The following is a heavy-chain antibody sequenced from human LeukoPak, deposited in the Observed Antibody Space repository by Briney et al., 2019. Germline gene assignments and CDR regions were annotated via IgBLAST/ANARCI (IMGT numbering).Heavy chain of an antibody. V-gene: IGHV3-48*03. CDR1: GFTFSINE. CDR2: ISSSGSTM. Sequence: GGSLRLSCAASGFTFSINEMNWVRQAPGKGLEWVAYISSSGSTMYYADSVKGRFTISRDNAENSLDLQMNSLRADDTAVYYCARVTHYQLDYWGQGSLVTVSS. D-gene: IGHD2-2*01. J-gene: IGHJ4*02. CDR3: ARVTHYQLDY.